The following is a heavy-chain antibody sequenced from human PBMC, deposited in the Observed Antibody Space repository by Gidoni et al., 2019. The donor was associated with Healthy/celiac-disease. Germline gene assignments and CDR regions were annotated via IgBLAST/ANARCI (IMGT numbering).Heavy chain of an antibody. CDR2: IYYSGST. CDR1: GGSVSSGSYY. CDR3: ARDERAARYGMDV. Sequence: QVQLQESGPGLVKPSETLSLTCTVSGGSVSSGSYYWSWIRQPPGKGLEWIGYIYYSGSTNYNPSLKSRVTISVDTSKNQFSLKLSSVTAADTAVYYCARDERAARYGMDVWGQGTTVTVSS. V-gene: IGHV4-61*01. J-gene: IGHJ6*02. D-gene: IGHD1-1*01.